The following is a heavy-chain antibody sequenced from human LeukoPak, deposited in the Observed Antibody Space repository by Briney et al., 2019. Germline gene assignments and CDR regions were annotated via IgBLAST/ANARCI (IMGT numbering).Heavy chain of an antibody. Sequence: PGGPLRLSCAASGFTFSSYAMHWVRQAPGKGLEWVAVISYDGSNKYYADSVKGRFTISRDNSKNTLYLQMNSLRAEDTAVYYCARARITRYYFDYWGQGTLVTVSS. CDR1: GFTFSSYA. D-gene: IGHD2-2*01. J-gene: IGHJ4*02. V-gene: IGHV3-30*04. CDR2: ISYDGSNK. CDR3: ARARITRYYFDY.